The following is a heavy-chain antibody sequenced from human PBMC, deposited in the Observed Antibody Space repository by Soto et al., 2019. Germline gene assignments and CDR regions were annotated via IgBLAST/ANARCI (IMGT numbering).Heavy chain of an antibody. CDR3: ALYCSSTSCYPDGMDV. CDR1: GGSISSYY. D-gene: IGHD2-2*01. CDR2: IYYSGST. J-gene: IGHJ6*02. Sequence: TLSLTCTVSGGSISSYYWSWIRQPPGKGLEWIGYIYYSGSTNYNPSLKSRVTISVDTSKNQFSLKLSSVTAADTAVYYCALYCSSTSCYPDGMDVWGQGTTVTVSS. V-gene: IGHV4-59*01.